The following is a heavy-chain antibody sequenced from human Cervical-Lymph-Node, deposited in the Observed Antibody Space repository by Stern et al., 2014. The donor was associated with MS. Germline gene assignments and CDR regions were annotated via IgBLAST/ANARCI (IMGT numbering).Heavy chain of an antibody. J-gene: IGHJ3*02. CDR1: GYTFTSYG. V-gene: IGHV1-18*01. D-gene: IGHD2-15*01. CDR3: ARGLLGSENAFDI. CDR2: ISAYNGNA. Sequence: QVQLVESGAEVKKPGASVKVSCKASGYTFTSYGISWVRQAPGQGLEWMGWISAYNGNANYAQKLQGTVTMTTDTSASNAYMELRSLRSADTAVYYCARGLLGSENAFDIWGQGTMVTVSS.